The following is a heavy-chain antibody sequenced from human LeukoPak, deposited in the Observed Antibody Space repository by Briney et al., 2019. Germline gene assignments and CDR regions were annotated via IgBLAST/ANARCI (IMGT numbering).Heavy chain of an antibody. J-gene: IGHJ5*02. D-gene: IGHD6-19*01. CDR3: ARVGTYSSGWYVSSTHQNGNWFDP. CDR2: IFYSGNT. Sequence: PSETLSLTCTVSGGSINSSNYYWGWIRQPPGKGLEWIGSIFYSGNTYDNPSLKSRVTISVDTSKNQFSLKLNSVTAADTAVYYCARVGTYSSGWYVSSTHQNGNWFDPWGQGTLVTVSS. V-gene: IGHV4-39*01. CDR1: GGSINSSNYY.